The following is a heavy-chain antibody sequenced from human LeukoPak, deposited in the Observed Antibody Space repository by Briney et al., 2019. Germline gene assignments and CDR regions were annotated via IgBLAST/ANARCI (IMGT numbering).Heavy chain of an antibody. V-gene: IGHV3-23*01. CDR3: AKVPLWFGELSYYYYYYMDV. CDR2: ISGSGGST. J-gene: IGHJ6*03. Sequence: GGTLRLPCAASGFTFSSYGMSWVRQAPGKGLEWVSAISGSGGSTYYADSVKGRFTISRDNSKNTLYLQMNSLRAEDTAVYYCAKVPLWFGELSYYYYYYMDVWGKGTTVTISS. CDR1: GFTFSSYG. D-gene: IGHD3-10*01.